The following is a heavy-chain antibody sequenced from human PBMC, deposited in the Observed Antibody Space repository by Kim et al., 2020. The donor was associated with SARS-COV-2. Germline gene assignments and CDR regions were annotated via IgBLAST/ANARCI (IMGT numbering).Heavy chain of an antibody. Sequence: GGSLRLSCVGSGFTFSSSAMTWVRQPPGKGLEWVSTIFGSGHVTYYSSSVRGRFIVSRDNSKNTLYLQMDNLRADDTAIYYCAKNVHITSVTFLWYFDLWGRGTSVTVSS. J-gene: IGHJ2*01. CDR2: IFGSGHVT. CDR1: GFTFSSSA. V-gene: IGHV3-23*01. CDR3: AKNVHITSVTFLWYFDL. D-gene: IGHD2-2*01.